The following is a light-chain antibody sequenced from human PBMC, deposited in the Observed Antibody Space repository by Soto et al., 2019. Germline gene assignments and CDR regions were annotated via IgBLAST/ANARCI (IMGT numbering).Light chain of an antibody. J-gene: IGLJ1*01. CDR1: SSDVGGYNY. CDR3: CSYAGSYTFGV. CDR2: DVS. V-gene: IGLV2-11*01. Sequence: QSALTQPRSVSGSPGQSVTISCTGTSSDVGGYNYVSWYQQHPGKAPKLMIDDVSKRPSGVPDRFSGYKSGNTASLTISGLQAEDEADYYCCSYAGSYTFGVFGTGTKLTVL.